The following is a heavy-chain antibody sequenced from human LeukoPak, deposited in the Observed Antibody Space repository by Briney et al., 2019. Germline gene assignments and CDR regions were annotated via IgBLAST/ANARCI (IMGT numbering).Heavy chain of an antibody. Sequence: ASVKVSYKASGGTFSSYAISWVRQAPGQGLQWMGWINPNSGDTGYAQSFQGRVTLTRDTSITTAYMELTNLRSDDTAVYYCTRERPILVVVTATDLDYWGQGTLVTVSS. CDR2: INPNSGDT. V-gene: IGHV1-2*02. D-gene: IGHD2-21*02. CDR1: GGTFSSYA. CDR3: TRERPILVVVTATDLDY. J-gene: IGHJ4*02.